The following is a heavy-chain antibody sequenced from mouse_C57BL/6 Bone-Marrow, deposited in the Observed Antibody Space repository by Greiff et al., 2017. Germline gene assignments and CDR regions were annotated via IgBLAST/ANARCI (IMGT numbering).Heavy chain of an antibody. J-gene: IGHJ1*03. V-gene: IGHV7-3*01. D-gene: IGHD1-1*01. Sequence: DVKLVESGGGLVQPGGSLSLSCAASGFTFTDYYMSWVRQPPGKALEWLGFIRNKANGYTTEYSASVKGRFTISRDNSQSILYLQMNALRAEDSATYYCARQYYYGSSHWYFDVWGTGTTVTVSS. CDR2: IRNKANGYTT. CDR1: GFTFTDYY. CDR3: ARQYYYGSSHWYFDV.